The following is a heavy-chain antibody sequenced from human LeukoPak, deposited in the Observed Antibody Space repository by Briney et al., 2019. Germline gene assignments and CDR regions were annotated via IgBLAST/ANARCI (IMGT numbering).Heavy chain of an antibody. V-gene: IGHV5-10-1*01. D-gene: IGHD6-19*01. Sequence: PGESLKISCTACVSIFTYYWHCWLGQMPGKGLEWMGRIDPSDSYTNYSPSFQGHVTISALKSISTAYLRWRSLLVSDNAMYYCARHGPHSSGVDYWGQGTLVTVSS. J-gene: IGHJ4*02. CDR1: VSIFTYYW. CDR3: ARHGPHSSGVDY. CDR2: IDPSDSYT.